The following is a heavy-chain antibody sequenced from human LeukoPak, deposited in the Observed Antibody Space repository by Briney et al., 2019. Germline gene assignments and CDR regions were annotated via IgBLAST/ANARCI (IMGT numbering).Heavy chain of an antibody. CDR1: GFTFSDYY. CDR2: ISSSGSTI. Sequence: GGSLRLSCAASGFTFSDYYMSWIRQAPGKGLEWVSYISSSGSTIYYADSVKDRFTISRDNAKNSLYLQMNSLRAEDTAVYYCARSTYYYDSSGYYLNGYYFDYWGQGTLVTVSS. CDR3: ARSTYYYDSSGYYLNGYYFDY. D-gene: IGHD3-22*01. V-gene: IGHV3-11*01. J-gene: IGHJ4*02.